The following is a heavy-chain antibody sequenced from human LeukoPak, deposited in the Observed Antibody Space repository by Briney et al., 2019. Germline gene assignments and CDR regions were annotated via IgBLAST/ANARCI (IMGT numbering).Heavy chain of an antibody. Sequence: GGSLRLSWAASGFIFSNAWMSWVRQAPGKGLECVGRIKSKSDGGTTEYAAPVKGRFSISRDDSKNTLYLQMNSLKIDDTAVYYCTFYTSGRFDIWGQGTMVTVSS. CDR1: GFIFSNAW. CDR2: IKSKSDGGTT. J-gene: IGHJ3*02. D-gene: IGHD3-10*01. CDR3: TFYTSGRFDI. V-gene: IGHV3-15*01.